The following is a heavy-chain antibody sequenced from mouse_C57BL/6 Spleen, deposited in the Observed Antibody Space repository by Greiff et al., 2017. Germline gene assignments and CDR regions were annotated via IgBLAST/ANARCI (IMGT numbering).Heavy chain of an antibody. Sequence: QVQLQQPGAELVRPGTSVKLSCKASGYTFTSYWMHWVKQRPGQGLEWIGVIDPSDSYTNYNQKFKGKATLTVDTSSSKAYMQLSSLTSEESAVYYCTRSGGYDGGFDYWGKGTTLTVSS. CDR3: TRSGGYDGGFDY. J-gene: IGHJ2*01. D-gene: IGHD2-2*01. V-gene: IGHV1-59*01. CDR2: IDPSDSYT. CDR1: GYTFTSYW.